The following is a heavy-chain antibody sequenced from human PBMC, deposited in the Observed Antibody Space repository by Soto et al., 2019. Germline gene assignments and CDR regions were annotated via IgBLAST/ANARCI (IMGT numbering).Heavy chain of an antibody. CDR3: ARGNRYCSSTSCYSAMDV. Sequence: ASVKVSCKASGGTFSSYAISWVRQAPGQGLEWMGGIIPIFGTANYAQKFQGRVTITADESTSTAYMELSSLRSEDTAVYYCARGNRYCSSTSCYSAMDVWGQGTTVTVSS. CDR1: GGTFSSYA. D-gene: IGHD2-2*01. V-gene: IGHV1-69*13. CDR2: IIPIFGTA. J-gene: IGHJ6*02.